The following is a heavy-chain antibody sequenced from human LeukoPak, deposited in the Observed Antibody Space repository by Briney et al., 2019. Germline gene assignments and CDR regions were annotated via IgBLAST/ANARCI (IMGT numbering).Heavy chain of an antibody. V-gene: IGHV1-2*02. J-gene: IGHJ4*02. CDR2: INPNSGGT. CDR3: ARGSSSSSSWYQEENSSGWYG. CDR1: GYTFTGYY. D-gene: IGHD6-19*01. Sequence: ASVKVSCKASGYTFTGYYMHWVRQAPGQGLEWMGWINPNSGGTNYAQKFQGRVTMTRDTSISTAYMELSRLRSDDTAVYYCARGSSSSSSWYQEENSSGWYGWGQGTLVTVSS.